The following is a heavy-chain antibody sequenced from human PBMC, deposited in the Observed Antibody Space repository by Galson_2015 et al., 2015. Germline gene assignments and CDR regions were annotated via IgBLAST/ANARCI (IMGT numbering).Heavy chain of an antibody. D-gene: IGHD1-26*01. Sequence: SLRLSCAASGFTFSSYAMSWVRQAPGKGLEWVSAISGSGGSTYYADSVKGRFTISRDNSKNTLHLQMNSLRAEDTAVYYCASLLRPYYYYGMDVWGQGTTVTVSS. V-gene: IGHV3-23*01. CDR3: ASLLRPYYYYGMDV. CDR1: GFTFSSYA. CDR2: ISGSGGST. J-gene: IGHJ6*02.